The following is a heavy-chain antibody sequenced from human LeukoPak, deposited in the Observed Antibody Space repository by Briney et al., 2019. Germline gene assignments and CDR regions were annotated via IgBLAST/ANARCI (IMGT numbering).Heavy chain of an antibody. Sequence: RASGKVSCRASGYTFTSYYMHWVRQAPGQGLEWMGIINPSGGSTSYAQKFQGRVTMTRDMSTSTVYMELSSLRSEDTAVYYCARIYSTSWYYFDYWGQGTLVTVSS. J-gene: IGHJ4*02. V-gene: IGHV1-46*01. CDR1: GYTFTSYY. CDR2: INPSGGST. CDR3: ARIYSTSWYYFDY. D-gene: IGHD2-2*01.